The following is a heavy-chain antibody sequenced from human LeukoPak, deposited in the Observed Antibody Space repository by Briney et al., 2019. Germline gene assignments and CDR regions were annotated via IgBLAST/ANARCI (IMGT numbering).Heavy chain of an antibody. J-gene: IGHJ3*02. CDR1: GGSISSYY. CDR3: ARDPYYYDSSGYYYGAFDI. D-gene: IGHD3-22*01. Sequence: SETLSLTCTVSGGSISSYYWSWIRQPPGKGLEWIAYVFYSGTTDYNPSLKSRVTTSLDTSKNQFSLKLSSVTAADTAVYYCARDPYYYDSSGYYYGAFDIWGQGTMVTVSS. V-gene: IGHV4-59*01. CDR2: VFYSGTT.